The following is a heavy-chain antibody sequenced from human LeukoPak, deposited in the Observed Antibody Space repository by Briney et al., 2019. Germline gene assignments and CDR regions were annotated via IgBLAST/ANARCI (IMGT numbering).Heavy chain of an antibody. CDR1: GFTFSNYW. CDR2: IKQDGSEI. D-gene: IGHD1-26*01. J-gene: IGHJ4*02. CDR3: AKDSGTHAFDY. V-gene: IGHV3-7*04. Sequence: GGSLRLSCAASGFTFSNYWMTWVRQAPGKGLEWVAKIKQDGSEIYYVDSVTGRFTISRDNAKNSLFLQMNSLRAEDTAVYYCAKDSGTHAFDYWGQGTLVTVSS.